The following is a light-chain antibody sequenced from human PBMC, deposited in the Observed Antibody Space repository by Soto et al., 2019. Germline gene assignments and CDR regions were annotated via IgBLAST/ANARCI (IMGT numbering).Light chain of an antibody. CDR3: QKYNSAPWA. J-gene: IGKJ3*01. CDR1: QGISNY. V-gene: IGKV1-27*01. CDR2: AAS. Sequence: DSQMTQSPSSLSASVGDRVTITCRASQGISNYLAWYQQKPGKVPKLLIYAASTLQSGVPSRFSGSGSGTDFTLTISSLPPEDVATYYCQKYNSAPWAFGPGTKVDIK.